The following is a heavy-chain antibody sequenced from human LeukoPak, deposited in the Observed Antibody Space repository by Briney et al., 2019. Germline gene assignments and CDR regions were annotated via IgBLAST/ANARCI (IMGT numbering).Heavy chain of an antibody. CDR1: GGSISSYY. V-gene: IGHV4-59*01. J-gene: IGHJ3*02. Sequence: ETLSLTCTVSGGSISSYYWSWIRQPPGKGLEWIGYIYYSGSTNYNPSLKSRVTISVDTSRNQFSLKLSSVTAADTAVYYCARRTKVYYYDSSGQGDAFDIWGQGTMVTVSS. D-gene: IGHD3-22*01. CDR3: ARRTKVYYYDSSGQGDAFDI. CDR2: IYYSGST.